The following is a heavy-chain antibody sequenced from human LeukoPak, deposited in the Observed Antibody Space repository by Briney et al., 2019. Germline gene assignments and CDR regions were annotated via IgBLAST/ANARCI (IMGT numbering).Heavy chain of an antibody. Sequence: GGSLRLSCVVSGFTFSSFSMNWVGQAPGKGLEWISYISSRSSTIYYADSVKGRFTISRENAKNSLYLQMNSLRDEDTAVYYCARDRPVEMATRALGYWGQGTLVTVSS. D-gene: IGHD5-24*01. CDR1: GFTFSSFS. CDR3: ARDRPVEMATRALGY. V-gene: IGHV3-48*02. CDR2: ISSRSSTI. J-gene: IGHJ4*02.